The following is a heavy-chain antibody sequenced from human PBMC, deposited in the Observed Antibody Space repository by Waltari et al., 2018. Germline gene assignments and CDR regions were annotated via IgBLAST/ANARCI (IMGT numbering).Heavy chain of an antibody. J-gene: IGHJ4*02. CDR3: AHRGLADSDYYDSSGPPFDY. D-gene: IGHD3-22*01. Sequence: QITLKESGPTLVKPTQTLTLTCTFSGFSLSTSGVGVGWIRKPPGKALEWLALIYWDDDKRYSPSLKSMLTITKDTSKNQVVLTMTNMDPVDTATYYCAHRGLADSDYYDSSGPPFDYWGQGTLVTVSS. V-gene: IGHV2-5*02. CDR2: IYWDDDK. CDR1: GFSLSTSGVG.